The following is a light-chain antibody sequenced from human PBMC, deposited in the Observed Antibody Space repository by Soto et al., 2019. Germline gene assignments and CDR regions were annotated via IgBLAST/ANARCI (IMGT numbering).Light chain of an antibody. CDR3: QQYNNWTPIT. CDR1: PSVTSN. J-gene: IGKJ5*01. Sequence: EIVLTQSPATLSLSPGERATLSCRASPSVTSNLAWYQQALGQAPTLLIYDASNRAAGIPARFRGSGSGTDFTLTISSLEPEDFAVYYCQQYNNWTPITFGQGTRLEIK. CDR2: DAS. V-gene: IGKV3-11*01.